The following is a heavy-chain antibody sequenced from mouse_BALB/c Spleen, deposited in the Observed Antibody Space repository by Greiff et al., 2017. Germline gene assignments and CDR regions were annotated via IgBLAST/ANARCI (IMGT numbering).Heavy chain of an antibody. V-gene: IGHV1-7*01. CDR3: SRNDFDY. J-gene: IGHJ2*01. CDR2: INPSTGYT. CDR1: GYPFTSYW. Sequence: VQLQQSGAELAKPGASVKMSCKASGYPFTSYWMHWVKQRPGQGLEWIGYINPSTGYTEYNQKFKDKATLTADKSSSTAYMQLSSLTSEDSAVYYCSRNDFDYWGQGTTLTVSS.